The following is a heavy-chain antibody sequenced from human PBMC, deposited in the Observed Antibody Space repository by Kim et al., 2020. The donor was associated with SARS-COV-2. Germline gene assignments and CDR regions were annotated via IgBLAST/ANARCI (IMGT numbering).Heavy chain of an antibody. CDR1: GGSFSGYH. Sequence: SETLSLTCAVYGGSFSGYHWSWIRQPPGKGLEWIGEINHIGSTNYNPSLKSRVTMSVDTSKNQFSLNLSSVTAADTAVYYCARGALRYYNYMDVCGEGAT. CDR3: ARGALRYYNYMDV. D-gene: IGHD3-10*01. V-gene: IGHV4-34*01. CDR2: INHIGST. J-gene: IGHJ6*03.